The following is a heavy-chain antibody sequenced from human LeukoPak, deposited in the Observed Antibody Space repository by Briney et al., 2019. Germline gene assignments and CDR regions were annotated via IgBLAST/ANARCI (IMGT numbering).Heavy chain of an antibody. CDR3: ARGPSFSNSLYYYYYYMDV. Sequence: ASVKVSCKASGYTFTSYDINWVRQATGQGLEWMGWMNPNSGNTGYAQKLQGRVTMTTDTSTSTAYMELRSLRADDTAVYFCARGPSFSNSLYYYYYYMDVWAKGTAVTVSS. J-gene: IGHJ6*03. CDR1: GYTFTSYD. V-gene: IGHV1-8*01. CDR2: MNPNSGNT. D-gene: IGHD4-11*01.